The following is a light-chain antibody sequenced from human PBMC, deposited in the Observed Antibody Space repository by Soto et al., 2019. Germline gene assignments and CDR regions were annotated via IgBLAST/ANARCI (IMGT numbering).Light chain of an antibody. CDR2: RAS. J-gene: IGKJ3*01. CDR3: QQYETYSGT. Sequence: DIQMTQSPSTLSASVGDRVTITCRASQTINTWLAWYQQKPGKAPKLLIYRASNLVSGVPSRFSGSGSGTEFTLTISSLQPDDISIYYCQQYETYSGTFGPGTKVDI. V-gene: IGKV1-5*03. CDR1: QTINTW.